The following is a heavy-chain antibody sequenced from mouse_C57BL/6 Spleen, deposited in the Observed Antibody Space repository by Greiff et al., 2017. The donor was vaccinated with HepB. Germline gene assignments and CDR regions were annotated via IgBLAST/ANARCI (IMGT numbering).Heavy chain of an antibody. CDR1: GYTFTSYW. V-gene: IGHV1-53*01. CDR3: ARSAFYYYPHYYAMDY. J-gene: IGHJ4*01. D-gene: IGHD1-1*01. CDR2: INPSNGGT. Sequence: QVQLQQPGTELVKPGASVKLSCKASGYTFTSYWMHWVKQRPGQGLEWIGNINPSNGGTNYNEKFKSKATLTVDKSSSTAYMQLSSLTSEDSAVYYCARSAFYYYPHYYAMDYWGQGTSVTVSS.